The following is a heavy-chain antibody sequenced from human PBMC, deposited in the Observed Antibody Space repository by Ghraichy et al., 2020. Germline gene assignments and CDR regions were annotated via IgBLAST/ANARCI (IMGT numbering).Heavy chain of an antibody. J-gene: IGHJ6*02. CDR3: ARVGITTYYGMDV. V-gene: IGHV3-7*04. CDR1: GLTFSSYW. D-gene: IGHD1-14*01. CDR2: IKQDVSEK. Sequence: GSLRLSCSASGLTFSSYWMSWVRQAPGKGLEWVANIKQDVSEKYYVDSVKGRFTISRDNAKNSLYLQMNSLRAEDTAMYYCARVGITTYYGMDVWGQGTTVTVSS.